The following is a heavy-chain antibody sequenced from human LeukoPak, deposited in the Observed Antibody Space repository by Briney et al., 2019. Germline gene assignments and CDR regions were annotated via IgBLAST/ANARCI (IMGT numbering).Heavy chain of an antibody. CDR3: ARASQPDYRDLLVLVGGYFDY. D-gene: IGHD4-17*01. Sequence: SETLSLTCAVYGGSFSGYYWSWIRQPPGKGLEWIGEINHSGSTNYNPSLKSRVTISVDTSKNQFSLKLSSVTAADTAVYYCARASQPDYRDLLVLVGGYFDYWGQGTLVTVSS. CDR2: INHSGST. V-gene: IGHV4-34*01. J-gene: IGHJ4*02. CDR1: GGSFSGYY.